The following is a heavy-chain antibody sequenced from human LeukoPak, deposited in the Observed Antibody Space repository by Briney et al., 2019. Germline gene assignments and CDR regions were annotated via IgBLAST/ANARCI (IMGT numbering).Heavy chain of an antibody. V-gene: IGHV3-33*06. J-gene: IGHJ4*02. Sequence: PGRSLRLSCAASGFTFSSYGMHWVRQAPGKGLEWVAVIWYDGSNKYYADSEKGRFTISRDNSRNTLYLQMNSLRAEDKAVYYCAKDHGDYYFDYWGQGTLVTVSS. CDR3: AKDHGDYYFDY. CDR1: GFTFSSYG. D-gene: IGHD4-17*01. CDR2: IWYDGSNK.